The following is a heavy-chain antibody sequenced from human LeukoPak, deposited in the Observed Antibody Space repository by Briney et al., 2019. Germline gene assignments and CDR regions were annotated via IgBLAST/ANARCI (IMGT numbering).Heavy chain of an antibody. CDR1: GYSISSSSW. D-gene: IGHD2-15*01. CDR3: ARDRGGYAKFDH. CDR2: IYHSGTT. Sequence: SETLSLTCAVSGYSISSSSWWGWIRQPPGKGLEWIAYIYHSGTTYYNPSLQSRVTMSVDTSKNQFSLKLSSVTAVDTAVYYCARDRGGYAKFDHWGQGTLVTVSS. V-gene: IGHV4-28*03. J-gene: IGHJ4*02.